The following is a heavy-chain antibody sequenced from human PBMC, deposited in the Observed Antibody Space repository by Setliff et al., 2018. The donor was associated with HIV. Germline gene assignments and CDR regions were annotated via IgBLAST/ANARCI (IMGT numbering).Heavy chain of an antibody. CDR1: GFTFSNYA. J-gene: IGHJ4*02. D-gene: IGHD3-22*01. V-gene: IGHV3-64*02. Sequence: HPGGSLRLSCAASGFTFSNYAMHWVRQAPGRGLEYVSGIRSNGYSTYYADSVKGRFTISRDNSKNTVYLQMGSLRAEDMALYYCARVRLYNSALDYWGQGTLVTVSS. CDR2: IRSNGYST. CDR3: ARVRLYNSALDY.